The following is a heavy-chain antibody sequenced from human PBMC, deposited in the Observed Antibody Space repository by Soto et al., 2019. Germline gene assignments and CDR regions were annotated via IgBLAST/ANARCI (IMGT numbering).Heavy chain of an antibody. CDR1: GYTFTSYG. CDR2: ISAYNGNT. J-gene: IGHJ6*02. V-gene: IGHV1-18*01. CDR3: ARDCSSIAARQTSDYYYGMDF. Sequence: ASVKVSCKASGYTFTSYGISWVRQAPGQGLEWMGWISAYNGNTNYAQKLQGRVTMTTDTSTSTAYMELRSLRSDDTAVYYCARDCSSIAARQTSDYYYGMDFWGQGTTATVSS. D-gene: IGHD6-6*01.